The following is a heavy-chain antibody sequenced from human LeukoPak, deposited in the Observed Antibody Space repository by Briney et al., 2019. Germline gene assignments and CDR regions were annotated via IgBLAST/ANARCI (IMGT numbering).Heavy chain of an antibody. Sequence: ASVKVSCKASGYTFTSYGISWVRQAPGQGLEWMGWISAYNGNTSYAQKLQGRVTMTTDTSTSTAYMELRSLRSDDTAVYYCARYRVVAATESYDYWGQGTLVTVSS. J-gene: IGHJ4*02. CDR1: GYTFTSYG. CDR3: ARYRVVAATESYDY. V-gene: IGHV1-18*01. D-gene: IGHD2-15*01. CDR2: ISAYNGNT.